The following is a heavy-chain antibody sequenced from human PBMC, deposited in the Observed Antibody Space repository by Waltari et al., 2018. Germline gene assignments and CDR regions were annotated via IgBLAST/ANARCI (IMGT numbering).Heavy chain of an antibody. CDR1: GFTFGNYR. CDR2: INQDGNGL. CDR3: ARVPLPWYLDY. Sequence: EVQVVESGGGLVQPGGSLRLSCAASGFTFGNYRMTWVRRAPGKGLEWVANINQDGNGLHYVDSVRGRFTISRDNAKNSMFLQMNSLRAEDTAVYYCARVPLPWYLDYWGQGTLVTVSS. V-gene: IGHV3-7*01. J-gene: IGHJ4*02.